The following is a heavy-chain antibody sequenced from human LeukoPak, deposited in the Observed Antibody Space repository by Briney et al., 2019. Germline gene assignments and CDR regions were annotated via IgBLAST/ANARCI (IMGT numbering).Heavy chain of an antibody. V-gene: IGHV4-34*01. CDR3: ARAEHIVVVTAIPWFDP. J-gene: IGHJ5*02. CDR2: INHSGST. D-gene: IGHD2-21*02. Sequence: PSETLSLTCAVYGGSFSGYYWSWIRQPPGKGLEWIGEINHSGSTNYNPSLKSRVTISVDTSKNQFSLKLSSVTAADTAVYYCARAEHIVVVTAIPWFDPWGQGTLVTVSS. CDR1: GGSFSGYY.